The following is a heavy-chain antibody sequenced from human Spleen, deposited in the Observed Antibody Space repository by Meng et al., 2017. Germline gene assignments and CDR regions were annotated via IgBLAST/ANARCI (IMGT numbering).Heavy chain of an antibody. CDR3: ARVKLGIRYFDY. J-gene: IGHJ4*02. D-gene: IGHD7-27*01. CDR2: INHSGST. V-gene: IGHV4-34*01. CDR1: GGSFSGYY. Sequence: SETLSLTCAVYGGSFSGYYWSWIRQPPGKGLEWIGEINHSGSTNCNPSLKSRVTISVDTSKNQFSLKLSSVTAADTAVYYCARVKLGIRYFDYWGQGTLVTVSS.